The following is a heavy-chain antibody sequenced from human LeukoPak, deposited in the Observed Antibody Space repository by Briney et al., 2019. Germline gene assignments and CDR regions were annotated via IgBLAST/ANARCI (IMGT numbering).Heavy chain of an antibody. D-gene: IGHD1-1*01. J-gene: IGHJ3*01. CDR1: GFTFSDYA. V-gene: IGHV3-23*01. CDR3: AKGLLERTYPWTEFRGFDV. CDR2: ISASGRTP. Sequence: GGSLRLSCAASGFTFSDYAMGWVRQAPGKGLEWVSGISASGRTPYYPGSVKGRFTISRDNSKNTLYLQMNTLRADDTAVYYCAKGLLERTYPWTEFRGFDVWGLGTIVTVSS.